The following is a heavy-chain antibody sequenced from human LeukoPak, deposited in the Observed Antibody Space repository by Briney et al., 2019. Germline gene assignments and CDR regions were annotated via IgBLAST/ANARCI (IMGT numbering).Heavy chain of an antibody. V-gene: IGHV3-23*01. CDR3: AKDSFKVYCSAGSCYYFDY. CDR2: ISGSGGST. Sequence: GGSLRLSCAASGFTFSSYAMSWVRQAPGKGLEGVSAISGSGGSTYYADSVKGRLTISKENSNNTLYLKMTRLRAENTAVYYGAKDSFKVYCSAGSCYYFDYWGQGTLVTVSS. J-gene: IGHJ4*02. D-gene: IGHD2-15*01. CDR1: GFTFSSYA.